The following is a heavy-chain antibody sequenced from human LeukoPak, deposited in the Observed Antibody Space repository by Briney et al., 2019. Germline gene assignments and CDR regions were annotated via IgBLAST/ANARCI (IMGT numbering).Heavy chain of an antibody. J-gene: IGHJ4*02. V-gene: IGHV3-30*07. D-gene: IGHD1-26*01. CDR3: AKYGVIVGALQDGYFDY. CDR1: GFTFSSYA. Sequence: PGRSLRLSCAASGFTFSSYAMHWVRQAPGKGLEWVAVISYDGSNKYYADSVKGRFTISRDNSKNTLYLQMNSLRAEDTAVYYCAKYGVIVGALQDGYFDYWGQGTLVTVSS. CDR2: ISYDGSNK.